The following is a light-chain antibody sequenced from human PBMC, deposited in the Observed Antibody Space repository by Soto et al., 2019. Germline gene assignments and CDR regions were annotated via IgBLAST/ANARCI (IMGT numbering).Light chain of an antibody. J-gene: IGLJ1*01. Sequence: QSVLTQPASMSGSPGQSITISCTGTSSDVGGYDYVSWYQQHAGKAPKLVIYVVSNRPSGVSNRFSGSKSGNTASLIISGLQAEDEADYYCSSYSSTSSRVFGTGTKVTVL. V-gene: IGLV2-14*01. CDR3: SSYSSTSSRV. CDR1: SSDVGGYDY. CDR2: VVS.